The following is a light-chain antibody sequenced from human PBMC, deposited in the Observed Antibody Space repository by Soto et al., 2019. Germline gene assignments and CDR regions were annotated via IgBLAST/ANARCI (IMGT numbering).Light chain of an antibody. CDR2: AES. CDR1: QGISNY. V-gene: IGKV1-27*01. J-gene: IGKJ3*01. Sequence: DIQMTQSPSSLSASVGDRVTITCRASQGISNYLAWYQQKPWKVPKLLIYAESTLQSGVPSRFSASGCGTEFTLTISGLQPEYVATYYCQKYNSAPRTFGPGTKVDIK. CDR3: QKYNSAPRT.